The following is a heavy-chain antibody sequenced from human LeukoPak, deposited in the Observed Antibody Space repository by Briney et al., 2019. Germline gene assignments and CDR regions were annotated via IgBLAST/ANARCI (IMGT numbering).Heavy chain of an antibody. CDR2: IYYSGST. CDR3: ARGAWYSTGCYYFDY. Sequence: PSETLSLTCTVSGGSISSYYWSWIRQPPGKGLEWMGYIYYSGSTNYNPSLKSRVSISVDTSKNQSSLKLSSVTAADTAVYYCARGAWYSTGCYYFDYWGQGTLVTVSS. V-gene: IGHV4-59*01. J-gene: IGHJ4*02. D-gene: IGHD6-19*01. CDR1: GGSISSYY.